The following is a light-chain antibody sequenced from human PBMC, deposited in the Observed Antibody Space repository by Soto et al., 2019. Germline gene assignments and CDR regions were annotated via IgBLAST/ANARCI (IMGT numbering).Light chain of an antibody. J-gene: IGKJ2*01. V-gene: IGKV3-20*01. Sequence: EIVLTQSPGTLSLSPGERATLSCRASQSVRNSYLAWYQQKPGQAPRLLIYGASGRATGTPDRFSGSGSGKDFPITSRRVAAEVSAVYYWQQYGSPPYTFGQGTKLEI. CDR2: GAS. CDR1: QSVRNSY. CDR3: QQYGSPPYT.